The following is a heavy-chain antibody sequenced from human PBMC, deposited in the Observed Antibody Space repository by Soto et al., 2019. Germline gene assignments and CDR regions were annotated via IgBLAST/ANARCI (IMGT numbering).Heavy chain of an antibody. J-gene: IGHJ5*02. Sequence: QVQLVQSGAEVKKPGSSVKVSCKASGGTFSSYTISWVRQAPGQGLEWMGRIIPILGIANYAQKFQGRVTITADKSTSKDNMELSSLRSEDTAGYYCAWEGATNNWFDPRGQGTLVTVSS. CDR1: GGTFSSYT. D-gene: IGHD1-26*01. CDR3: AWEGATNNWFDP. V-gene: IGHV1-69*02. CDR2: IIPILGIA.